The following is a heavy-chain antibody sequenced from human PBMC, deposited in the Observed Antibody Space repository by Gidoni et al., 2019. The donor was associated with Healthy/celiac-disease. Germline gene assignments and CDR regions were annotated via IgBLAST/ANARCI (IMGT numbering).Heavy chain of an antibody. CDR3: ARTSRKHDYGGNLLDY. D-gene: IGHD4-17*01. Sequence: SIYYSGSTYYNPSLKSRVTISVDTSKNQFSLKLSSVTAADTAVYYCARTSRKHDYGGNLLDYWGQGTLVTVSS. J-gene: IGHJ4*02. V-gene: IGHV4-39*01. CDR2: IYYSGST.